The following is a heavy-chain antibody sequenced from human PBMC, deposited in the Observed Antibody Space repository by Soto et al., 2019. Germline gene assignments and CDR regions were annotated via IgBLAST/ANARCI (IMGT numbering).Heavy chain of an antibody. Sequence: EVQLVESGGGLVKPGGSLRLSCAASGFTFSSYSMNWVRQAPGKGLEWVSSISSSSSYIYYADSVKGRFTISRDNAKNSPYLQMNSLRAEDTAVYYCAREAYSNGAKPYYYYYGMDVWGQGTTVTVSS. CDR3: AREAYSNGAKPYYYYYGMDV. CDR1: GFTFSSYS. D-gene: IGHD4-4*01. J-gene: IGHJ6*02. CDR2: ISSSSSYI. V-gene: IGHV3-21*01.